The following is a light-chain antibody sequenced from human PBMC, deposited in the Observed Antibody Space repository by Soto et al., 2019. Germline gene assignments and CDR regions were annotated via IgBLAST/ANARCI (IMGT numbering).Light chain of an antibody. Sequence: EIVLTQSPGTLSLSPGDRATLSCRASQIVSSSYLAWYQQKPGQAPTLLMYGASNRATGIPDRFSGSGSGTDFTLTISGLEPEDFAVYYCQQYVSSPRTFGQGTKVEVK. J-gene: IGKJ1*01. V-gene: IGKV3-20*01. CDR2: GAS. CDR1: QIVSSSY. CDR3: QQYVSSPRT.